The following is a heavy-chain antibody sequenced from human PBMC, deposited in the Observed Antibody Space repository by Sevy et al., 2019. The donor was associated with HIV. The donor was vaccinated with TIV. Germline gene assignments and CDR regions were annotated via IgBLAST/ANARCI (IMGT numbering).Heavy chain of an antibody. CDR3: AKEKTWGWYGRDAFDI. CDR1: GFTFDDYA. CDR2: ISWNSGSI. J-gene: IGHJ3*02. D-gene: IGHD6-19*01. V-gene: IGHV3-9*01. Sequence: GGSLRLSCVASGFTFDDYAMHWVRQAPGKGLEWVSGISWNSGSIGYADSVKGRFTISRDNAKNSLYLQMNSLRAEDTALYYCAKEKTWGWYGRDAFDIWGQGTMVTVSS.